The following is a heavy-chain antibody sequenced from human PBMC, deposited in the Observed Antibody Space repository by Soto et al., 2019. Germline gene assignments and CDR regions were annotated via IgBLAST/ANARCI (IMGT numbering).Heavy chain of an antibody. V-gene: IGHV5-51*01. Sequence: GESLKISGTQCGYHPNCYWIGWVRPMPGKGLEWMGIIFPDDSDTTYSPSFEGQVTISADKSINVAYLEWRSLNTSDTAMYFCVRQTLFVGATRGYFDCWGQETLVTFSS. D-gene: IGHD1-26*01. CDR3: VRQTLFVGATRGYFDC. CDR2: IFPDDSDT. CDR1: GYHPNCYW. J-gene: IGHJ4*02.